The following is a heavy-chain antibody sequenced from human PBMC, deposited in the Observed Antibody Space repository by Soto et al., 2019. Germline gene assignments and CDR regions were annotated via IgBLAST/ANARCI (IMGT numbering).Heavy chain of an antibody. CDR2: IIPILGIA. V-gene: IGHV1-69*02. Sequence: QVQLVQSGAEVKKPGSSVKVSCKASGGTFSSYTISWVRQAPGQGLEWMGRIIPILGIANYAQKFQGRVTITADKSTSTAYMELSSLRSEDTAVYYCVRRAATDYFDYWGQGTLVTVSS. CDR3: VRRAATDYFDY. CDR1: GGTFSSYT. J-gene: IGHJ4*02. D-gene: IGHD2-15*01.